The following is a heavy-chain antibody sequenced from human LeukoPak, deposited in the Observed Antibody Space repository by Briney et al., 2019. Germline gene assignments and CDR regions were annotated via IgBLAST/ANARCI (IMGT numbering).Heavy chain of an antibody. V-gene: IGHV4-59*01. J-gene: IGHJ4*02. CDR1: GGSISNYY. Sequence: SETLSLTCTASGGSISNYYWSWIRQPPGKGLEWVGYIYYSGSTNYNPSLKSRVTISVDTSKNQFSLKLSSVTAADTAVYYCARDRRDSSGYYKYYFDYWGQGTLVTVSS. D-gene: IGHD3-22*01. CDR3: ARDRRDSSGYYKYYFDY. CDR2: IYYSGST.